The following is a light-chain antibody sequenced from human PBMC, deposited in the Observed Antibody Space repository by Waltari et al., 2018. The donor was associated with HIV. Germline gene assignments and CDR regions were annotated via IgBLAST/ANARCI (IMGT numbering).Light chain of an antibody. J-gene: IGKJ4*01. CDR1: RRVSSAY. V-gene: IGKV3-20*01. CDR2: GAS. Sequence: EIVLTQPPGTWSFSPGEGAPLTSRPSRRVSSAYLAWYQQKPGQSPRLLIYGASNRASGIPDRFSGSGSGRTDFTLTISRLEPEDFAVYCCQYYGRSPPLTFGGGTKVEIK. CDR3: QYYGRSPPLT.